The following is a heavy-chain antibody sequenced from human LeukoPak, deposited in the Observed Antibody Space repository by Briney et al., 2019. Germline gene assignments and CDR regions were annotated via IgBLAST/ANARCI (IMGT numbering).Heavy chain of an antibody. CDR3: ARYAYGSGPFDY. J-gene: IGHJ4*02. D-gene: IGHD6-19*01. Sequence: SETLSLTCTVSGGSISSYYWSWIRQPPGKGLEWIGYIYCSGNTNYNPSLKSRVTISVDTSKNQFSLQLNSVTAADTAVYYCARYAYGSGPFDYWGQGTLITVSS. V-gene: IGHV4-59*01. CDR1: GGSISSYY. CDR2: IYCSGNT.